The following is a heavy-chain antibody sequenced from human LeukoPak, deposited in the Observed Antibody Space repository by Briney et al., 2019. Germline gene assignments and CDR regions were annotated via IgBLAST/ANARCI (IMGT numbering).Heavy chain of an antibody. D-gene: IGHD1-1*01. V-gene: IGHV3-30*04. CDR2: ISYDGSNK. CDR1: GFTFSSYA. CDR3: AKDQNEDDAFDI. Sequence: GGSLRLSCAASGFTFSSYAMHWVRQAPGKGPEWVAVISYDGSNKYYADSVKGRFTISRDNSKNTLYLQMNSLRAEDTAVYYCAKDQNEDDAFDIWGQGTMVTVSS. J-gene: IGHJ3*02.